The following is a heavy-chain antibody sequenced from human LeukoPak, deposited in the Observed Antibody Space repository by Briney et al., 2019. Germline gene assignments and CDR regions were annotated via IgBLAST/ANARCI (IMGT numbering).Heavy chain of an antibody. Sequence: ASVKVSCKASGGTFSSYAISWVRQAPGQGLEWMGRIIPILGIANYAQKFQGRVTITADKSTSTAYMELSSLRSEDTAVYYCASETMIVVVTSYYFDYWGQGTLVTVSS. CDR1: GGTFSSYA. J-gene: IGHJ4*02. V-gene: IGHV1-69*04. CDR2: IIPILGIA. D-gene: IGHD3-22*01. CDR3: ASETMIVVVTSYYFDY.